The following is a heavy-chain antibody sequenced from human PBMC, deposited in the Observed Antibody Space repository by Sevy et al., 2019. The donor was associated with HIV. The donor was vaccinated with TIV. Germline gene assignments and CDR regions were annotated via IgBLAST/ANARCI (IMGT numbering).Heavy chain of an antibody. J-gene: IGHJ4*02. CDR3: ARAGPYTSRWHFDY. CDR1: EFSFHDYY. Sequence: GGSLRLSCAASEFSFHDYYMSWIRQAPGMGLEYISYISDNGYNLYYADSVRGRLTISRDNAKNSLYLQMNSLRIEDTAVYYCARAGPYTSRWHFDYWGQGTLVTVSS. D-gene: IGHD6-13*01. CDR2: ISDNGYNL. V-gene: IGHV3-11*04.